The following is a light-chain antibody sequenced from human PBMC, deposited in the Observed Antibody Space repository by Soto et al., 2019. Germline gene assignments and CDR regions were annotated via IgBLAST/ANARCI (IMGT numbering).Light chain of an antibody. V-gene: IGKV3D-15*01. CDR1: QSINNY. CDR3: QQYHNWPPIT. J-gene: IGKJ5*01. CDR2: GAS. Sequence: EIFFAQSPGTLSFSPGGGATLSCRAGQSINNYLAWYQQKLGQAPRLLIYGASTRATGIPARFSGSGSGTEFTLTISSLQSEDFAIYYCQQYHNWPPITFGQGTRLENK.